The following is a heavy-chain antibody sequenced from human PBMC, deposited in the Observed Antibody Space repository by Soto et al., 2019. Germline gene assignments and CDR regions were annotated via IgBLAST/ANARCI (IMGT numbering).Heavy chain of an antibody. CDR1: GFTFSSYP. CDR2: ISYDGSSQ. J-gene: IGHJ5*02. V-gene: IGHV3-30-3*01. CDR3: ARGPITQTSFINH. Sequence: ESGGGVVQPGRSLRLSCAASGFTFSSYPMHWVRQAPGKGLEWVTVISYDGSSQSYADSVKGRFTISRDNSKDTLYLQMHSLRSEDTAVYYCARGPITQTSFINHWGQGTLVTVSS. D-gene: IGHD1-20*01.